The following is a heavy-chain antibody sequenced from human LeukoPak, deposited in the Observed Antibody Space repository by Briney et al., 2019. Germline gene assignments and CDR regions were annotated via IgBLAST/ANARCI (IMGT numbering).Heavy chain of an antibody. CDR1: GYTFTSYD. CDR2: MNPNSGNA. Sequence: ASVTVSCKASGYTFTSYDISRVRQATGQGLEWMGWMNPNSGNAGYAQRFQGRVTMTRNNSISTAYMELTSLRSEDTAVYYCGRPLQRGSWTQRALDYWGQGTLVTVSS. V-gene: IGHV1-8*01. J-gene: IGHJ4*02. D-gene: IGHD3-10*01. CDR3: GRPLQRGSWTQRALDY.